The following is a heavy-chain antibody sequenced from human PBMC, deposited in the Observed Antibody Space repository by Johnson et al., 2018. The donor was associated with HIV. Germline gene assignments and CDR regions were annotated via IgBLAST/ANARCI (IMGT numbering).Heavy chain of an antibody. CDR1: DFTVSSNY. D-gene: IGHD2-21*02. CDR2: ISYDGSNK. Sequence: QVQLVESGGGVVQPGGSLRLSCTASDFTVSSNYMSWVRQAPGKGLEWVAVISYDGSNKYYADSVKGRFTISRDNSKNTLYLQTNSLRAEDTAVYYCASGVTPRAPLRIWGQGTMVTVSS. V-gene: IGHV3-30*03. CDR3: ASGVTPRAPLRI. J-gene: IGHJ3*02.